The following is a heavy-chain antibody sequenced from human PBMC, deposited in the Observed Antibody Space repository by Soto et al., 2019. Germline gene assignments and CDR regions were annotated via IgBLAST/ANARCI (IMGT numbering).Heavy chain of an antibody. Sequence: WWSLRLSCSASVFTFSSYWMHWVRQAPGKGLVWVSRINSDGSSTSYADSVKGRFTISRDNAKNTLYLQMNSLRAEDTAVYYCARDRAAAVYYNWFDPWGQGTLVTVSS. J-gene: IGHJ5*02. CDR2: INSDGSST. V-gene: IGHV3-74*01. CDR3: ARDRAAAVYYNWFDP. D-gene: IGHD6-13*01. CDR1: VFTFSSYW.